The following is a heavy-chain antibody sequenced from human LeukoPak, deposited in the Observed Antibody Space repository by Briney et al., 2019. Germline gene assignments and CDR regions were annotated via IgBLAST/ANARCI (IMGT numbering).Heavy chain of an antibody. CDR2: ISAYDGNT. Sequence: ASVKVSCKASGYTFTSYGISWVRQAPGQGLEWMGWISAYDGNTNYAQKLQGRVTMTTDTSTGTAYMGLRSLRSDDTAVYYCARDLSLIAAAGGYWGQGTLVTVSS. V-gene: IGHV1-18*01. CDR1: GYTFTSYG. J-gene: IGHJ1*01. CDR3: ARDLSLIAAAGGY. D-gene: IGHD6-13*01.